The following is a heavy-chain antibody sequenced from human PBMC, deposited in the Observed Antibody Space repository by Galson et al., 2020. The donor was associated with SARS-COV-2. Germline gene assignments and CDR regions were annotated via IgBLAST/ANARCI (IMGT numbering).Heavy chain of an antibody. J-gene: IGHJ4*02. CDR3: AKAGRGWNYVDY. Sequence: GGLLRLSFAPPGFTFRNYAMTWVRQAPGKGLEWVSTQDNSGVVTFYAASVKGRFSISRDNSMNTLYLQMNSLRAEDTAIYYCAKAGRGWNYVDYWGQGTLVTVSS. CDR1: GFTFRNYA. D-gene: IGHD6-19*01. V-gene: IGHV3-23*01. CDR2: QDNSGVVT.